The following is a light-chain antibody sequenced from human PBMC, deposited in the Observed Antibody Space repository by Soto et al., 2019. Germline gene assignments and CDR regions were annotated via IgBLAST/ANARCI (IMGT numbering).Light chain of an antibody. CDR3: MLSYYGAVV. CDR2: DTS. V-gene: IGLV7-46*01. J-gene: IGLJ2*01. Sequence: QTVVTQEPSLTVSPGGTVTLTCASSTGAVTSGHYPYWFQQKPGQAPRTLIYDTSNKQSWTPARFSGSLLGGKAALTLSGAQPEDEAEYYCMLSYYGAVVFGGGTQLTVL. CDR1: TGAVTSGHY.